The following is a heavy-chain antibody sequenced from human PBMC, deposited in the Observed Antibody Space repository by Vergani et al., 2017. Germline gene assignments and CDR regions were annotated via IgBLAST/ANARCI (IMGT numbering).Heavy chain of an antibody. CDR3: ARYRRYCSSTSCPYYYYYMDV. D-gene: IGHD2-2*01. J-gene: IGHJ6*03. V-gene: IGHV4-34*01. CDR2: INHSGST. Sequence: QVQLQQWGAGLLKPSETLSLTCAVYGGSFSGYYWSWIRQPPGKGLEWIGEINHSGSTNYNQSLKRRVTISVDTSMNQFSLKLSSVTAADTAVYYCARYRRYCSSTSCPYYYYYMDVWGKGTTVTVSS. CDR1: GGSFSGYY.